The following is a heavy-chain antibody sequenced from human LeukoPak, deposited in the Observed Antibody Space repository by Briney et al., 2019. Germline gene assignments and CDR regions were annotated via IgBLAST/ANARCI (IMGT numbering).Heavy chain of an antibody. D-gene: IGHD6-6*01. CDR3: AKGPYSSSSLDY. CDR1: GFTFSNSA. J-gene: IGHJ4*02. Sequence: GGSLRLSCAASGFTFSNSAMTWVRQAPGKGLEWVSASGSGGSTYYADSVKGRFTISRDNSKNTLYLQMSSLRADDTAVYYCAKGPYSSSSLDYWGQGTLVTVS. CDR2: SGSGGST. V-gene: IGHV3-23*01.